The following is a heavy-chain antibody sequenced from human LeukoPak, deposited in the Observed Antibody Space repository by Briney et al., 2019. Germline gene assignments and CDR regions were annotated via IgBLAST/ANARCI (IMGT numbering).Heavy chain of an antibody. J-gene: IGHJ4*02. D-gene: IGHD3-3*01. CDR2: ISGSGGSK. CDR3: ATQIYYDFWSGYYGY. Sequence: GGTLRLSCAASGFTFSSYAMSWVRQAPGKGLEWVSAISGSGGSKYYADSVKGRFTISRDNSKNTLYLQMNSLRAEDTAVYYCATQIYYDFWSGYYGYWGQGTLVTVSS. V-gene: IGHV3-23*01. CDR1: GFTFSSYA.